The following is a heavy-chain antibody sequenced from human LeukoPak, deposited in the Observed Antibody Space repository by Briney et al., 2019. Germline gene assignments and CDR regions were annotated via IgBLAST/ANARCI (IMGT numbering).Heavy chain of an antibody. CDR3: ARWKNYDSDY. Sequence: TGGSLRLSCAASGFIFSSYSMNWVRQAPGKGLERVSYISSSSSTIYYADSVKGRFTISRDNAKKSLYLQMNSLRAEDTAVYYCARWKNYDSDYWGQGTLVTVSS. D-gene: IGHD3-22*01. CDR2: ISSSSSTI. V-gene: IGHV3-48*01. J-gene: IGHJ4*02. CDR1: GFIFSSYS.